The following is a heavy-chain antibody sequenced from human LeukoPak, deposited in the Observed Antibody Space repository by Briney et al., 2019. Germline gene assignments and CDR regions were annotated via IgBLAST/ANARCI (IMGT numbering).Heavy chain of an antibody. CDR1: GYTFTGYY. J-gene: IGHJ3*02. CDR3: ARAPTGNYDILTGYYTGAFDI. CDR2: INPNSGGT. D-gene: IGHD3-9*01. V-gene: IGHV1-2*02. Sequence: ASVKVSCKASGYTFTGYYMHWVRQAPGQGLEWMGWINPNSGGTNYAQKFQGRVTMTRDTSISTAYMELSRLTSDDTAVYYCARAPTGNYDILTGYYTGAFDIWGQGTTVTVSS.